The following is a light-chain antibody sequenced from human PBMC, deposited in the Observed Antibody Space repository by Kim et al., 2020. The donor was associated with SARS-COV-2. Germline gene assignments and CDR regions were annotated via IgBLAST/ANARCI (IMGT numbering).Light chain of an antibody. V-gene: IGKV3-20*01. CDR1: QSVSSNY. Sequence: APGERATRACSASQSVSSNYLAWYQQKPGQAPRLLIYGASSRATGIPDRFSGSGSGTDFTLTISRLEPEDFAVYYCQQYDSTPRTFGQGTKVEIK. CDR3: QQYDSTPRT. J-gene: IGKJ1*01. CDR2: GAS.